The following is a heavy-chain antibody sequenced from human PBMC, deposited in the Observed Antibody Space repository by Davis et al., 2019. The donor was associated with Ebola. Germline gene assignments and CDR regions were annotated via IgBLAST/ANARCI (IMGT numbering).Heavy chain of an antibody. CDR2: IYPGHSDT. D-gene: IGHD2-15*01. CDR3: ARDNAFDI. Sequence: TVSCKGSGYSFTSYWIAWVRQMPGKGLEWMGIIYPGHSDTRYSPSFQGQVTISADKSISTAYLQWSSLKASDTSMYYCARDNAFDIWGQGTMVTVSS. V-gene: IGHV5-51*01. J-gene: IGHJ3*02. CDR1: GYSFTSYW.